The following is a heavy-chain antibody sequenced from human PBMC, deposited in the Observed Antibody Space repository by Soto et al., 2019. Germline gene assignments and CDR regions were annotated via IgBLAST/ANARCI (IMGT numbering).Heavy chain of an antibody. Sequence: GESLKISCKGSGYSFTSYWIGWVRQMPGKGLEWMGIIYPGDSDTRYSPSFQGQVTISADKSISTAYLQWSSLKASDTAMYYCARHGLSIRIAAAGRHFDYWGQGTLVTVSS. V-gene: IGHV5-51*01. J-gene: IGHJ4*02. D-gene: IGHD6-13*01. CDR3: ARHGLSIRIAAAGRHFDY. CDR1: GYSFTSYW. CDR2: IYPGDSDT.